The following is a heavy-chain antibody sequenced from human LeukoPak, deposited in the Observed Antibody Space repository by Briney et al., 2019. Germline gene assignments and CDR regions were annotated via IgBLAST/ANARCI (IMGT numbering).Heavy chain of an antibody. J-gene: IGHJ4*02. CDR3: ARGLGYSYGSDY. V-gene: IGHV1-69*05. CDR2: IIPIFGTA. Sequence: SXXVSCKASGGTFISYAISWVRQAPGQGLEWMGGIIPIFGTANYAQKFQGRVTITTDESTTTAYMELSSLGSEDTAVYYCARGLGYSYGSDYWGQGTLVTVSS. D-gene: IGHD5-18*01. CDR1: GGTFISYA.